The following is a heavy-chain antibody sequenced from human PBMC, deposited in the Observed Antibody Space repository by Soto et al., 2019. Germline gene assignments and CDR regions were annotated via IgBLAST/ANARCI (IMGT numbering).Heavy chain of an antibody. CDR2: ISGSGGST. D-gene: IGHD3-10*01. Sequence: GGSLRLSCAASGFTFSSYAMSWVRQAPGKGLEWVSAISGSGGSTYYADSVKGRSTIARDNSKNTLYLQMNSLRAEDTAVYYCAKAIGTMVRGVIITSYYGMDVWGQGTTVTVSS. CDR1: GFTFSSYA. J-gene: IGHJ6*02. V-gene: IGHV3-23*01. CDR3: AKAIGTMVRGVIITSYYGMDV.